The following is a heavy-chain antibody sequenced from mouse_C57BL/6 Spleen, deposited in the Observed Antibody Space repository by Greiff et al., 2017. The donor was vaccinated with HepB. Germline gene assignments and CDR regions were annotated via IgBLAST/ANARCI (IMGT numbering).Heavy chain of an antibody. V-gene: IGHV5-4*01. CDR1: GFTFSSYA. CDR3: AREHYSNPYAMDY. CDR2: ISDGGSYT. Sequence: EVHLVESGGGLVKPGGSLKLSCAASGFTFSSYAMSWVRQTPEKRLEWVATISDGGSYTYYPDNVKGRFTISRDNAKNNLYLQMSHLKSEDTAMYYCAREHYSNPYAMDYWGQGTSVTVSS. J-gene: IGHJ4*01. D-gene: IGHD2-5*01.